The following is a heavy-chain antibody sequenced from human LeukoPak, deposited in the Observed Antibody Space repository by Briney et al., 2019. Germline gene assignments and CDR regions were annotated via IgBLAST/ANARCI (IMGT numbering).Heavy chain of an antibody. J-gene: IGHJ3*02. V-gene: IGHV4-34*01. Sequence: PSETLSLTCAVYGGSFSGYYWNWIRQPPGKGLEWIGEINYSGSTNYNPSPKSRVTISLDTSKNQFSLKLSSVSAADTAVYYRARAWGSRHAFDIWGQGTMVTVSS. D-gene: IGHD7-27*01. CDR1: GGSFSGYY. CDR3: ARAWGSRHAFDI. CDR2: INYSGST.